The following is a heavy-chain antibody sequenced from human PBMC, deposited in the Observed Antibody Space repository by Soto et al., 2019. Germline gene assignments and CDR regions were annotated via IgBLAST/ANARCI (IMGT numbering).Heavy chain of an antibody. CDR3: ARARWRTQEAYYYYMDV. D-gene: IGHD3-16*02. V-gene: IGHV3-33*01. CDR2: IWYDGSNK. CDR1: GFTFSSYG. Sequence: GGSLRLSCAASGFTFSSYGMHWVRQAPGKGLEWVAVIWYDGSNKYYADSVKGRFTISRDNSKNTLYLQMNSLRAEDTAVYYCARARWRTQEAYYYYMDVWGKGTTVTVSS. J-gene: IGHJ6*03.